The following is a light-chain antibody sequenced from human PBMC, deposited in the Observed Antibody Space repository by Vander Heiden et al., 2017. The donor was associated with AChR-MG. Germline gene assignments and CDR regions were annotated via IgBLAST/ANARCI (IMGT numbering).Light chain of an antibody. J-gene: IGLJ3*02. CDR1: SSHSSYS. CDR3: QTWGTGLWV. V-gene: IGLV4-69*01. Sequence: LAPTQSPSASAPLGPPVKRPCTLISSHSSYSTAWLSHQPEKGPRYLMKLNSDGSHSKGDGISDRFSGSSSGAERYLTISSLQSGDEADYYCQTWGTGLWVFGGGTKLTVL. CDR2: LNSDGSH.